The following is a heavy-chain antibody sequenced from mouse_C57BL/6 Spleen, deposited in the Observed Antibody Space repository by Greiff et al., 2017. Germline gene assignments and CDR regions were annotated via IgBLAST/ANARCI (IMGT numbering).Heavy chain of an antibody. V-gene: IGHV1-53*01. CDR2: INPSNGGT. D-gene: IGHD2-4*01. CDR1: GYTFTSYW. J-gene: IGHJ3*01. CDR3: ASPPYDYDPPWFAY. Sequence: QVQLQQSGTELLKPGASVKLSCKASGYTFTSYWMHWVKQRPGQGLEWIGNINPSNGGTNYNEKFKSKATLTVDKSSSTAYMQLSSLTSEDSAVYYCASPPYDYDPPWFAYWGQGTLVTVSA.